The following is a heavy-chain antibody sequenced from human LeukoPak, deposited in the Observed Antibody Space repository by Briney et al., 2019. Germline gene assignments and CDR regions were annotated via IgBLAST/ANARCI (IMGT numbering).Heavy chain of an antibody. CDR1: GYTFTAYY. J-gene: IGHJ4*02. Sequence: GASVKVSCKASGYTFTAYYMHWVRQAPGQGLEWMGWIHPNSGGTNYAQRFQGRVTMTRDTSISTAYMELSRLRSDGTAVYYCARDGDYGSGSYYRGFFDYWGQGTQVTVSS. D-gene: IGHD3-10*01. CDR2: IHPNSGGT. V-gene: IGHV1-2*02. CDR3: ARDGDYGSGSYYRGFFDY.